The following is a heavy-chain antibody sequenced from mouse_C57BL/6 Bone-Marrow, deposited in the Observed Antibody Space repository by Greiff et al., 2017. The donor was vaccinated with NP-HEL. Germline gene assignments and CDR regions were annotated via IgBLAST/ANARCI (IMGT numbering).Heavy chain of an antibody. CDR1: GYTFTSYG. CDR2: IYPRSGNT. D-gene: IGHD6-2*01. J-gene: IGHJ2*01. CDR3: ARRERVLYSFDY. Sequence: QVQLQQSGAELARPGASVKLSCKASGYTFTSYGISWVKQRTGQGLEWIGEIYPRSGNTYYNEKFKGKATQTADTSTSTAYMELRSLTSEDSAVYFCARRERVLYSFDYGGQGTTLTVSS. V-gene: IGHV1-81*01.